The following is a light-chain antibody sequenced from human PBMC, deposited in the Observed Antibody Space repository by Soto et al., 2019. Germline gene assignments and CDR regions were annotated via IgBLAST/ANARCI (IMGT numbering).Light chain of an antibody. CDR1: SSDVGGYNY. CDR3: CSYAGRYTYV. V-gene: IGLV2-11*01. Sequence: QSALTQPRSVSGSPGQSVTISCTGTSSDVGGYNYVSWYQQHPGKAPKLMIYDVNKWPSGVPDRFSGSKSGNTASLTISGLQAEDEADYYCCSYAGRYTYVFGTGTKLTVL. CDR2: DVN. J-gene: IGLJ1*01.